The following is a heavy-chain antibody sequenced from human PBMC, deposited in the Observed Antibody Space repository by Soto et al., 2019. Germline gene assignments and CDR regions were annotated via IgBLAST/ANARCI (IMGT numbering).Heavy chain of an antibody. J-gene: IGHJ4*02. D-gene: IGHD1-26*01. V-gene: IGHV3-7*04. Sequence: DVQLVESGGGLVQPGGSLRLSCAASGFTFSTYWMTWVRQTPGKGLEWVANLNPDGGEKYYVDSLKGRFTISRDNAKTSLYLQMNSLRAEDTAVYYCARDSGRFYIDYWGQGTLVTVSS. CDR2: LNPDGGEK. CDR3: ARDSGRFYIDY. CDR1: GFTFSTYW.